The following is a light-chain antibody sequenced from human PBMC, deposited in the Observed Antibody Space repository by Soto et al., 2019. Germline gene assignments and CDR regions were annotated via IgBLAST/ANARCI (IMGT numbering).Light chain of an antibody. J-gene: IGKJ2*01. V-gene: IGKV1-5*03. Sequence: DIQMTQSPSTLSASVGDRVTITCRASQSISSWLAWYQQKPGNAPKVLIYKASNLETGVPSRFSDSGSETEFTLTISSLQPDEFATYYCQQYNGYPYTFGQGTKLEIK. CDR3: QQYNGYPYT. CDR1: QSISSW. CDR2: KAS.